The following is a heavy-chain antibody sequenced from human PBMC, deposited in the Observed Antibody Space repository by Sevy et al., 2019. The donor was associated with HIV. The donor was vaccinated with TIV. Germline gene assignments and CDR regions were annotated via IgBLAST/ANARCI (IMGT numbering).Heavy chain of an antibody. CDR2: IIPVLGTP. D-gene: IGHD3-16*02. CDR1: GGTFSFYA. J-gene: IGHJ6*02. Sequence: ASVKVSCKASGGTFSFYAISWVRQAPGQGLEWMGGIIPVLGTPNYAQKFQGRVTITTDESTSTASMELSSLRCEDTAVYFCARDIGDGPEVYYYYGMDVWGQGTTVTVSS. CDR3: ARDIGDGPEVYYYYGMDV. V-gene: IGHV1-69*05.